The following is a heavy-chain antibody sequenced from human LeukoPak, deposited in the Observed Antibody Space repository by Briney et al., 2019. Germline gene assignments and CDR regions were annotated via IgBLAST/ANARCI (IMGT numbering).Heavy chain of an antibody. V-gene: IGHV3-74*01. CDR1: GFIFSNYG. CDR3: AVGDNPGALDY. D-gene: IGHD1-14*01. J-gene: IGHJ4*02. Sequence: GGSLRLSCAASGFIFSNYGMNWVRQAPGKGLVWVSRISNDASSTTYADSVKGRFTISRDNTKNTLYLQMNSLRAEDTAVYYCAVGDNPGALDYWGQGTLVTVSS. CDR2: ISNDASST.